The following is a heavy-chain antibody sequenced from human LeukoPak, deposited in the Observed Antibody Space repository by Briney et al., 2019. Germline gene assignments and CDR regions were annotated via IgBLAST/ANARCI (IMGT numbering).Heavy chain of an antibody. V-gene: IGHV4-30-2*01. CDR3: ARGGGVVGATTWNY. CDR2: IYHSGST. D-gene: IGHD1-26*01. CDR1: GVSISTGGYS. J-gene: IGHJ4*02. Sequence: PSQTLSLTCAVSGVSISTGGYSWSWIRQPPGKGLEWIGYIYHSGSTYYNPSLKSRVTISVDTSKNQFSLKLSSVTAADTAVYYCARGGGVVGATTWNYWGQGTLVTVSS.